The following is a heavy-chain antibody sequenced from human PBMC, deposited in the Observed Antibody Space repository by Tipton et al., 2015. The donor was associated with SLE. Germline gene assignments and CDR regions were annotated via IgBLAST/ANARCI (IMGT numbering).Heavy chain of an antibody. CDR1: GGSISSSSYY. Sequence: TLSLTCTVSGGSISSSSYYWGWISQPPGKGLEWIGSIYYSGSTYYNPSLKSRVTISVDTSKNQFSLKLSSVTAADTAVYYCRLITITSLFDYWGQGTLVTVSS. J-gene: IGHJ4*02. CDR2: IYYSGST. V-gene: IGHV4-39*07. CDR3: RLITITSLFDY. D-gene: IGHD3-16*01.